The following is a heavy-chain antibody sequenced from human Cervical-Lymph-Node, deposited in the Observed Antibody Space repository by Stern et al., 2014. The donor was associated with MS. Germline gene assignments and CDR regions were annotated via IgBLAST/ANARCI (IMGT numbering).Heavy chain of an antibody. CDR1: GYIFTGYY. J-gene: IGHJ6*02. CDR3: ARDQRGITIYGVVTDYYYLVMDV. D-gene: IGHD3-3*01. CDR2: INPHTGRT. V-gene: IGHV1-2*02. Sequence: QVQLVQSGAEVKKPGASVKVSCKTSGYIFTGYYIHWVRQAPGQGLEWMACINPHTGRTKYAQKFQGRVTMSRDTSIVTAVVELSRLTSEATAVYYCARDQRGITIYGVVTDYYYLVMDVWGQGTMVNVSS.